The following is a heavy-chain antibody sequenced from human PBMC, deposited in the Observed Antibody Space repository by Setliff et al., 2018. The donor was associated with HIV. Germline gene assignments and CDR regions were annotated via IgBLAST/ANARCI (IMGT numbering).Heavy chain of an antibody. J-gene: IGHJ4*02. Sequence: SETLSLTCAVSGYSLSSDYYWGWIRQPPGKGLEWIASIYHSGSTYYNPSLKSRVTISVDTSKNQFSLNLNSVTAADTAVYYCARQKKSSSWSPNDYWGQGTLVTVSS. D-gene: IGHD2-2*01. CDR2: IYHSGST. CDR1: GYSLSSDYY. CDR3: ARQKKSSSWSPNDY. V-gene: IGHV4-38-2*01.